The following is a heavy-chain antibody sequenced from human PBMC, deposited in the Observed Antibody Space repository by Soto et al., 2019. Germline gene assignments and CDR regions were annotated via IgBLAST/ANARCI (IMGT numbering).Heavy chain of an antibody. CDR1: GGSISSSSYY. V-gene: IGHV4-39*01. CDR3: ARAGIAAAREYNSFDP. CDR2: IYYSGST. Sequence: SETLSLTCTVAGGSISSSSYYCGWIRQPPXKGLEWIGSIYYSGSTYYNPSLKSRVTISVDTSKNQFSLKLSSVTAADTAVYYCARAGIAAAREYNSFDPWGKGTLVTVSS. D-gene: IGHD6-13*01. J-gene: IGHJ5*02.